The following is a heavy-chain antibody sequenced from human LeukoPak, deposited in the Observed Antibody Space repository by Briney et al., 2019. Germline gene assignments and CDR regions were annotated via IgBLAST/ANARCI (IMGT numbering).Heavy chain of an antibody. Sequence: TGGSLRLSCAASGFTFSDYYMSWIRQAPGKGLEWVSYISSSGSTIYYADSVKGRFTISRDNAKNSLYLQMNSLRSEDTAVYYCARDKTTVTGRTRYYYYYMDVWGKGTTVTVSS. V-gene: IGHV3-11*01. J-gene: IGHJ6*03. CDR1: GFTFSDYY. CDR2: ISSSGSTI. D-gene: IGHD4-11*01. CDR3: ARDKTTVTGRTRYYYYYMDV.